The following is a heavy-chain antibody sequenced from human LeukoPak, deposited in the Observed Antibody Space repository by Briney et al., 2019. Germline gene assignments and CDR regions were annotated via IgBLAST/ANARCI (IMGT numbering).Heavy chain of an antibody. CDR1: GGSINSYY. CDR2: IYYSGST. CDR3: AREEYYDSSALIDY. J-gene: IGHJ4*02. Sequence: SETLSLTCSVSGGSINSYYWSWIRQPPGKGLEWIGYIYYSGSTNYNPSLKSRVAISVDTSKNQFSLKLSSVTAADTAVYYCAREEYYDSSALIDYWGQGTLVTVSS. V-gene: IGHV4-59*12. D-gene: IGHD3-22*01.